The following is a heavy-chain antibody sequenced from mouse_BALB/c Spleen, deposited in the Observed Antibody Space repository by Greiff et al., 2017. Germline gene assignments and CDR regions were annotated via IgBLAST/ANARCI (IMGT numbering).Heavy chain of an antibody. J-gene: IGHJ3*01. CDR2: ISDGGSYT. D-gene: IGHD2-1*01. CDR1: GFTFSDYY. V-gene: IGHV5-4*02. CDR3: ARGSGNFAWFAY. Sequence: EVQGVESGGGLVKPGGSLKLSCAASGFTFSDYYMYWVRQTPEKRLEWVATISDGGSYTYYPDSVKGRFTISRDNAKNNLYLQMSSLKSEDTAMYYCARGSGNFAWFAYWGQGTLVTVSA.